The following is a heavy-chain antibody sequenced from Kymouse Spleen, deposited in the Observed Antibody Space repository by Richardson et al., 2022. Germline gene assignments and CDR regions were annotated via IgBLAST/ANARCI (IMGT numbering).Heavy chain of an antibody. CDR1: GFTFGDYA. J-gene: IGHJ6*02. Sequence: EVQLVESGGGLVKPGRSLRLSCTASGFTFGDYAMSWFRQAPGKGLEWVGFIRSKAYGGTTEYAASVKGRFTISRDDSKSIAYLQMNSLKTEDTAVYYCTRESLETTVPNYYYYYGMDVWGQGTTVTVSS. V-gene: IGHV3-49*05. CDR3: TRESLETTVPNYYYYYGMDV. CDR2: IRSKAYGGTT. D-gene: IGHD4-17*01,IGHD4-23*01.